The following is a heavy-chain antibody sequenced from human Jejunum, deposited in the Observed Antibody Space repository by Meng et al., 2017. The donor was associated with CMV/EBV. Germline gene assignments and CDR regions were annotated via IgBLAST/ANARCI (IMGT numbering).Heavy chain of an antibody. CDR3: ARENNYRNYFDS. J-gene: IGHJ4*02. CDR1: TLTFRNYP. CDR2: MSKYGDSA. V-gene: IGHV3-30*04. D-gene: IGHD4-11*01. Sequence: AAPTLTFRNYPVLWVRRAPDKRLEWVAAMSKYGDSANLRDSVKGRFSISRDDSKNTVYVQMNSMRGEETAVYYYARENNYRNYFDSWCRGTLVTVS.